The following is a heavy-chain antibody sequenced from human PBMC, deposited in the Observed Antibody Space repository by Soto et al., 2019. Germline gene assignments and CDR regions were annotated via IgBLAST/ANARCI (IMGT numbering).Heavy chain of an antibody. CDR1: GFTFGDYA. CDR3: TREVLKHNPLTGYYITWVAFDI. CDR2: IRSKAYGGTT. V-gene: IGHV3-49*03. D-gene: IGHD3-9*01. J-gene: IGHJ3*02. Sequence: GGSLRLSCTASGFTFGDYAMSWFRQAPGKGLEWVGFIRSKAYGGTTEYAATVKGKFTISRDDSKSIAHLQMNSLKTEDTAVYYCTREVLKHNPLTGYYITWVAFDIWGQGTMVTVSS.